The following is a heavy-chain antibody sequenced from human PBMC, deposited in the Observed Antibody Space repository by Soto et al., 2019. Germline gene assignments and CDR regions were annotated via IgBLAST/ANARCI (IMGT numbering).Heavy chain of an antibody. CDR1: GGTFSSYA. V-gene: IGHV1-69*12. J-gene: IGHJ6*02. Sequence: QVQLVQSGAEVKKPGSSVKVSCKASGGTFSSYAISWVRQAPGQGLEWMGGIIPIFGTATYAQKFQGRVTISADESTTTAYMELRSLTSEDTAVYYCATLGGLGYCSSTSCYVDYYYGMDVWGQGTTVTVSS. CDR3: ATLGGLGYCSSTSCYVDYYYGMDV. CDR2: IIPIFGTA. D-gene: IGHD2-2*01.